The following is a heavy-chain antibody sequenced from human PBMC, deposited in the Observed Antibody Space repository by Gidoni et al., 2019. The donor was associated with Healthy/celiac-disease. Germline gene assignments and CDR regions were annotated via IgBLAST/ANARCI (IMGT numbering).Heavy chain of an antibody. CDR1: GFTFSSYA. J-gene: IGHJ4*02. D-gene: IGHD2-2*01. CDR3: AKETYCSSTSCPPDY. CDR2: ISGSGGST. Sequence: ASGFTFSSYAMSWVRQAPGKGLEWVSAISGSGGSTYYADSVKGRFTISRDNSKNTLYLQMNSLRAEDTAVYYCAKETYCSSTSCPPDYWGQGTLVTVSS. V-gene: IGHV3-23*01.